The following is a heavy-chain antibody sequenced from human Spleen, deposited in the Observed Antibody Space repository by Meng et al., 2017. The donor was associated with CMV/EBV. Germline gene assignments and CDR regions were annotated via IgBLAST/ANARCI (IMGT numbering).Heavy chain of an antibody. V-gene: IGHV3-30*02. D-gene: IGHD3-3*01. CDR3: VKDDGIFGVTHFDY. CDR1: GVTFSSYG. CDR2: IRYDGSNK. Sequence: LVEAEGAVVQPGRCLRLSCAASGVTFSSYGMHWVRQAPGKGLEWVAFIRYDGSNKYYADSVKGRFTISSDNSKNTLYLQMNSLRVEDTALYYCVKDDGIFGVTHFDYWGHGTLVTVSS. J-gene: IGHJ4*01.